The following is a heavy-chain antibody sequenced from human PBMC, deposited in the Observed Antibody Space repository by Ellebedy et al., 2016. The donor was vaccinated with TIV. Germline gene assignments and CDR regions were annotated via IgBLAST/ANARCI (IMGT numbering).Heavy chain of an antibody. V-gene: IGHV3-9*01. CDR3: AKDIYDILPGHPHY. J-gene: IGHJ4*02. D-gene: IGHD3-9*01. CDR2: ISWNSGTI. Sequence: GGSLRLXCAASGFTFDDYAMHWVRQVPGKGLEWVSGISWNSGTIRYAESVKGRFTISRDNAKKSLYLQMNSLRAEDTALYYCAKDIYDILPGHPHYWGQGTLVTVSS. CDR1: GFTFDDYA.